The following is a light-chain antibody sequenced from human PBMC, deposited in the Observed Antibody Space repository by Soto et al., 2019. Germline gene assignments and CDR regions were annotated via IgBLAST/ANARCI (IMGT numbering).Light chain of an antibody. Sequence: QSVLTQPPSVSGAPGQSVTISCTGSSSNIVAGYDVHWYQQLPGTAPKLLIYGNSNRPSGVPDRFSGSKSGTSASLAITGLQAEDEADYYCQSYDSSLSGVVFGGGTKLTVL. CDR2: GNS. J-gene: IGLJ2*01. CDR3: QSYDSSLSGVV. CDR1: SSNIVAGYD. V-gene: IGLV1-40*01.